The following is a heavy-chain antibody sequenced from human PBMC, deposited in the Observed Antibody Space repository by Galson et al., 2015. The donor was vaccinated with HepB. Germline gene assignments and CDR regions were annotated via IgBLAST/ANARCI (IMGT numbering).Heavy chain of an antibody. CDR1: GYSFTSYW. J-gene: IGHJ6*03. CDR2: INPGDSDT. Sequence: QSGAEVKKPGESLKISCKGSGYSFTSYWIGWVRQMPGKGLEWMGIINPGDSDTRYSPSFQGQVTISADKSISTAYLQWSSLKASDTAMYYCARHVTQSSSPRGDYYYYMDVWGKGTTVTVSS. CDR3: ARHVTQSSSPRGDYYYYMDV. D-gene: IGHD6-6*01. V-gene: IGHV5-51*01.